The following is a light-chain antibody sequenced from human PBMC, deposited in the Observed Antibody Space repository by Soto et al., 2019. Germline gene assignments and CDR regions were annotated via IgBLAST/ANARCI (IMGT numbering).Light chain of an antibody. CDR3: CSYAGSYTHV. CDR1: SSDVGGYNY. V-gene: IGLV2-11*01. CDR2: DAS. J-gene: IGLJ1*01. Sequence: QSVLTQPRSVSGSPGQSVTISCTGTSSDVGGYNYVSWYQQHPGKAPKLMIYDASKRPSGVPDRFSGSKSGNTASLTISGLQAEDEADYYCCSYAGSYTHVFGTGTKVTVL.